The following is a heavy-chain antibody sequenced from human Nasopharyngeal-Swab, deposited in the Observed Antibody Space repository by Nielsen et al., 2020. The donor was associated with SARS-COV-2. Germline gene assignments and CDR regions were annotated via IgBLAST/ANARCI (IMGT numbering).Heavy chain of an antibody. CDR2: IWYDGSNK. Sequence: WIRQPPGKGLEWVAVIWYDGSNKYYADSVKGRFTIPRDNSKSTLYLQMNSLRAEDTAVYYCARNFDYWGQGTLVTVSS. V-gene: IGHV3-33*01. J-gene: IGHJ4*02. CDR3: ARNFDY.